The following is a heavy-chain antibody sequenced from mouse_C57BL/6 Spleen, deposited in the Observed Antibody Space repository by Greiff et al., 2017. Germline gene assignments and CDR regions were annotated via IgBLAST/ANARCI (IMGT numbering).Heavy chain of an antibody. Sequence: EVQLQESGPGLAKPSQTLSLTCSVTGYSIPSDYWNWIRKFPGNKLEYMGYISYSGSTYYNPSLKSRISITRDTSKNQYYLQLNAVTTEDTATYYCSRRGSSPQYYAMDYWGQGTSVTVSS. CDR2: ISYSGST. CDR3: SRRGSSPQYYAMDY. D-gene: IGHD1-1*01. V-gene: IGHV3-8*01. CDR1: GYSIPSDY. J-gene: IGHJ4*01.